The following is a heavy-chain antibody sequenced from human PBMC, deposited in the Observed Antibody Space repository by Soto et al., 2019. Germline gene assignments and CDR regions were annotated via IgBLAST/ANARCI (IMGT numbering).Heavy chain of an antibody. CDR3: ARERYYYDSSGYYYYFDY. J-gene: IGHJ4*02. CDR2: IYYSGST. D-gene: IGHD3-22*01. Sequence: SETLSLTCTVSGGSISSYYWSWIRQPPGKGLEWIGYIYYSGSTNYNPSLKSRVTISVDTSKNQFSLKLSSVTAADTAVYYCARERYYYDSSGYYYYFDYWGQGTLVTVSS. CDR1: GGSISSYY. V-gene: IGHV4-59*01.